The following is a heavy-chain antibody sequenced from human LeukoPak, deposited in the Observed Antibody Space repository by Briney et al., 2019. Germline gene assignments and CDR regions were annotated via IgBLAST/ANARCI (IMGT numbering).Heavy chain of an antibody. J-gene: IGHJ5*02. Sequence: PSETLSLTCTVSGGSISSNFWSWIRQPAGKGLEWIGRIYTSGSTNYNPSLKSRVTMSVDTSKNQFSLKLSSVTAADTAVYYCARGSGYDNLNWFDPWGQGTLVTVSS. V-gene: IGHV4-4*07. CDR1: GGSISSNF. D-gene: IGHD5-12*01. CDR2: IYTSGST. CDR3: ARGSGYDNLNWFDP.